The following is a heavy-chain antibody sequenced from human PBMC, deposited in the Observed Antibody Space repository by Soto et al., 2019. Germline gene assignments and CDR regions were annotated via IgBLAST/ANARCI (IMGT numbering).Heavy chain of an antibody. CDR1: GFTFSSYG. D-gene: IGHD2-2*01. CDR3: PNDHRSLSWVGLTSSTLDY. J-gene: IGHJ4*02. V-gene: IGHV3-30*18. CDR2: ISYDGSNK. Sequence: QVQLVESGGGVVQPGRSLRLSCAASGFTFSSYGMHWVRQAPGKGLEWVAVISYDGSNKYYADSVKGRFTISRDNSKNAMYLNINSMRAEDKAMYYCPNDHRSLSWVGLTSSTLDYWGQGTLVTVSS.